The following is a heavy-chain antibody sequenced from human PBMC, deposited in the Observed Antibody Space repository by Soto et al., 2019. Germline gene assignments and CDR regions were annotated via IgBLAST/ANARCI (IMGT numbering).Heavy chain of an antibody. D-gene: IGHD6-13*01. Sequence: SQTLSLTCAISGDSLSSNTAAWSWIRQSPSRGLEWLGRTYYRSKWYYDYAASVTSRMTINPDTPKNQFSLQLNSVTPEDTAVYYCARGSYTSTWYWGQGTLVTVSS. J-gene: IGHJ4*02. V-gene: IGHV6-1*01. CDR2: TYYRSKWYY. CDR3: ARGSYTSTWY. CDR1: GDSLSSNTAA.